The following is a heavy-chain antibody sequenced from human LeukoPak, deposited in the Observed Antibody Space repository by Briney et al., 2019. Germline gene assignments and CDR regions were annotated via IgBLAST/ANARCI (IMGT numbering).Heavy chain of an antibody. J-gene: IGHJ2*01. Sequence: GGSLRLSCAASGFTFSNAWMSWVRQAPGKGLEWVGRIKSKTDGGTTDYAAPVKGRFTISRDDSKNTLYLQMNSLKTEDTAVYYCTTVAFRGDYVWGSYRHDWYFDLWGRGTLVTVSS. CDR2: IKSKTDGGTT. CDR1: GFTFSNAW. V-gene: IGHV3-15*01. CDR3: TTVAFRGDYVWGSYRHDWYFDL. D-gene: IGHD3-16*02.